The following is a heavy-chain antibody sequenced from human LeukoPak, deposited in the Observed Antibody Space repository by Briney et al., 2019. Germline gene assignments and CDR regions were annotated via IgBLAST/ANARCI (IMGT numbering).Heavy chain of an antibody. D-gene: IGHD3-22*01. Sequence: SXKVSCKASGGTFSSYAISWVRQAPGQGLEWMGGIIPIFGTANYAQKFQGRVTITADESTSTAYMELSSLRSEDTAVYYCARDRGYYGPFSDAFDIWGQGTMVTVSS. J-gene: IGHJ3*02. V-gene: IGHV1-69*01. CDR1: GGTFSSYA. CDR2: IIPIFGTA. CDR3: ARDRGYYGPFSDAFDI.